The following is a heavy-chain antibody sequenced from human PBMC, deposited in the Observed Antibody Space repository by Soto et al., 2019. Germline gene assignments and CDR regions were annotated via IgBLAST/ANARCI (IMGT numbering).Heavy chain of an antibody. Sequence: GGSLRLSCAASGFTFSSYGMHWVRQAPGKGLEWVAVIWYDGSNKYYAASVKGRFTISRDNSKNPLYLQMNRLRAEDTAVYYCARDGDYYYYYGMDVWGQGTTVTVSS. CDR1: GFTFSSYG. D-gene: IGHD3-10*01. V-gene: IGHV3-33*01. J-gene: IGHJ6*02. CDR3: ARDGDYYYYYGMDV. CDR2: IWYDGSNK.